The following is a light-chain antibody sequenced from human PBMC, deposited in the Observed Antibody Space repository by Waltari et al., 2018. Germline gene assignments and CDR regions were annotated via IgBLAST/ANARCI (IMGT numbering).Light chain of an antibody. CDR3: SSYTSSSHYV. J-gene: IGLJ1*01. Sequence: QSALTPPASVSGSPGPSIPLSCTGTSSDVGGFHYVSWYQQHPGKAPKLMIYDVSKRPSGVSNRFSGSRSGNTASLTISGLQAEDEADYYCSSYTSSSHYVFGTGTKVIVL. V-gene: IGLV2-14*01. CDR2: DVS. CDR1: SSDVGGFHY.